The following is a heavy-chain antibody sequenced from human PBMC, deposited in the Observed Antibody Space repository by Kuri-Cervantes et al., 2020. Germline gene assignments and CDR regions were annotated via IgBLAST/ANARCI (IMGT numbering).Heavy chain of an antibody. V-gene: IGHV3-30-3*01. CDR3: ARDLGGKGNWELLGNS. CDR2: ISYDGTNK. Sequence: GESLKISCAASGFTFGSYAMHWVRQGPGKGLEWVTVISYDGTNKYYADSVKARFTISRDNSKNTLYLQMNSLRVEGTAVYYCARDLGGKGNWELLGNSWGQGTLVTVSS. J-gene: IGHJ5*01. D-gene: IGHD1-26*01. CDR1: GFTFGSYA.